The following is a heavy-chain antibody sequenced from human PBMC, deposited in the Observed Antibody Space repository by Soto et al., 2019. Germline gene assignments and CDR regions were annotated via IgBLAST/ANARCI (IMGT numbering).Heavy chain of an antibody. D-gene: IGHD3-3*01. Sequence: PSETLSLTCAFYCGSFIGYYWSWIRQSPGQGLEWIGEINHSGSTNYNPSLKSRITISVDTSKKQFSLKLTSVTAADTAVYYCARGWRFDPWGQGTLVTVSS. V-gene: IGHV4-34*01. CDR1: CGSFIGYY. CDR2: INHSGST. J-gene: IGHJ5*02. CDR3: ARGWRFDP.